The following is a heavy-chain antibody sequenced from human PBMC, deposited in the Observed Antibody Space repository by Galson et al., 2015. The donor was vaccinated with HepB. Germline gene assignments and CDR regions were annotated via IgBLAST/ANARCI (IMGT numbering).Heavy chain of an antibody. D-gene: IGHD3-22*01. CDR1: GASISSNNYY. CDR3: ARHLDRSRCYGMDV. Sequence: EPLSLTCTVSGASISSNNYYWGWIRQPPGMGLGWIGSIYYTGNTHYYPSLTRRVTIFGDTSKNQFPLKLRSLPPEDTAVYFCARHLDRSRCYGMDVWGQGTTVTVSS. V-gene: IGHV4-39*01. J-gene: IGHJ6*02. CDR2: IYYTGNT.